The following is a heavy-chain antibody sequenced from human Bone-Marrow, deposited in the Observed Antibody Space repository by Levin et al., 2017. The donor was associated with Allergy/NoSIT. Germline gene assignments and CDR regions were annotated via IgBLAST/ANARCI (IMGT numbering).Heavy chain of an antibody. J-gene: IGHJ5*02. Sequence: LSLTCAASGFTFSSYAMHWVRQAPGKGLEWVAVISYDGSNKYYADSVKGRFTISRDNSKNTLYLQMNSLRAEDTAVYYCCPGGSCYSGVRELSSPAWDVSTNPQNWFDPWGQGTLVTVSS. CDR3: CPGGSCYSGVRELSSPAWDVSTNPQNWFDP. V-gene: IGHV3-30-3*01. D-gene: IGHD2-15*01. CDR1: GFTFSSYA. CDR2: ISYDGSNK.